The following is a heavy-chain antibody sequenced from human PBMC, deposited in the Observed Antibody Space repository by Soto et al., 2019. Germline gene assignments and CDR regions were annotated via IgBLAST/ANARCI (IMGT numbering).Heavy chain of an antibody. CDR3: ARRTAAGGGNDAFDI. V-gene: IGHV1-18*01. J-gene: IGHJ3*02. CDR1: GYTFTRDG. Sequence: ASVKVSCKASGYTFTRDGLSWVRPTPGQGLEWMGWISAYNGNTNYAQKLQGRVTMTTDTSASTAYRERRSRRAEDTAVYYCARRTAAGGGNDAFDIWGQGTMVTVSS. D-gene: IGHD6-13*01. CDR2: ISAYNGNT.